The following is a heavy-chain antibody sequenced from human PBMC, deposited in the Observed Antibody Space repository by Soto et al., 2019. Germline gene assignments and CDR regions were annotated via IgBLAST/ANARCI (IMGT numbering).Heavy chain of an antibody. CDR1: GGTFSSYT. V-gene: IGHV1-69*02. J-gene: IGHJ4*02. Sequence: SVKVSCKASGGTFSSYTISWVRQAPGQGLEWMGRIIPILGIANYAQKFQGRVTITADKSTSTAYMELSSLRSEDTAVYYCARAVTRATGAFDYWGQGTLVTVSS. CDR3: ARAVTRATGAFDY. CDR2: IIPILGIA. D-gene: IGHD1-26*01.